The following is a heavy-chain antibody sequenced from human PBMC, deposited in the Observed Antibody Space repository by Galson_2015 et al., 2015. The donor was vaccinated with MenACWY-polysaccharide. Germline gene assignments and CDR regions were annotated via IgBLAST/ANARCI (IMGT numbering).Heavy chain of an antibody. J-gene: IGHJ6*02. CDR1: GYTFTSYD. V-gene: IGHV1-8*01. Sequence: SVKVSCKASGYTFTSYDINWVRQASGQGLEWMGWMNPNSGNTGYAQKFQGRVTMTRNTSISTAYMELSSLRSEDTAVYYCARGVPLDFWSGYYGYGMDVWGQGTTVTVSS. D-gene: IGHD3-3*01. CDR3: ARGVPLDFWSGYYGYGMDV. CDR2: MNPNSGNT.